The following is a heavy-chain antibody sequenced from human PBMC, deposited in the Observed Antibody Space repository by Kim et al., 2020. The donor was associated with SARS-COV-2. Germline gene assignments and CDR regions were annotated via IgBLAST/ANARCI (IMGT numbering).Heavy chain of an antibody. CDR3: AREGEGYCMNSVCTQTYRYFDL. D-gene: IGHD2-8*01. V-gene: IGHV1-46*01. Sequence: ASVKVSCKASGYTFTSYYMHWVRQAPGQGLEWMGIINPSGGSTSYAQKFQGRVTMTRDTSTSTVYMELSSLRSEDTAVYYCAREGEGYCMNSVCTQTYRYFDLWGRGTLITVSS. CDR2: INPSGGST. CDR1: GYTFTSYY. J-gene: IGHJ2*01.